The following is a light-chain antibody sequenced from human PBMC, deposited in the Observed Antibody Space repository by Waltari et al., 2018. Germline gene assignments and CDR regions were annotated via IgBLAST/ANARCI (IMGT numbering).Light chain of an antibody. Sequence: EIVLTQSPGTLSLSPGERATRSCRASQSVCRYLAWYQPKPGQAPRLLIYDASTRATGIPDRFSGSGSGTDFSLTISRLESEDFAVYYCQKYVNLPATFGQGTKVEIK. V-gene: IGKV3-20*01. J-gene: IGKJ1*01. CDR2: DAS. CDR1: QSVCRY. CDR3: QKYVNLPAT.